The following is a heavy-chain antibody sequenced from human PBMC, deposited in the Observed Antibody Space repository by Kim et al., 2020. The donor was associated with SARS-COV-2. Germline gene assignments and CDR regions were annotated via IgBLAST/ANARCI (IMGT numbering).Heavy chain of an antibody. V-gene: IGHV3-11*04. D-gene: IGHD6-19*01. CDR1: GFTFSDYY. Sequence: GGSLRLSCAASGFTFSDYYMSWIRQAPGKGLEWVSYISSSGSTIYYADSVKGRFTISRDNAKNSLYLQMNSLRAEDTAVYYCGISKIYSSDWPFDYWGQGTLVTVSS. CDR3: GISKIYSSDWPFDY. CDR2: ISSSGSTI. J-gene: IGHJ4*02.